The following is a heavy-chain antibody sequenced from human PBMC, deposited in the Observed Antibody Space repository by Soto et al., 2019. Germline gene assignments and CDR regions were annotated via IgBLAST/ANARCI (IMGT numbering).Heavy chain of an antibody. CDR1: GYTFTSYG. J-gene: IGHJ6*02. CDR3: ARDTWGTLLEWIFPNDYYYGMDV. D-gene: IGHD3-3*01. V-gene: IGHV1-18*01. Sequence: QVQLVQSGAEVKKPGASVKVSCKASGYTFTSYGISWVRQAPGQGLEWMGWISAYNGNTNYAQKLQGRVTMTTDTSTSTAYMELRSLRSDDTAVYYCARDTWGTLLEWIFPNDYYYGMDVWGQGTTVTVSS. CDR2: ISAYNGNT.